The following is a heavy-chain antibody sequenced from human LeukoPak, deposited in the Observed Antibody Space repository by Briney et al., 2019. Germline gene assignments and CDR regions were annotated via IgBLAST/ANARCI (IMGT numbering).Heavy chain of an antibody. CDR3: ARGNRYDFWSGYYVGPLDY. CDR1: GGSFSGYY. V-gene: IGHV4-34*01. J-gene: IGHJ4*02. CDR2: ISHSGST. Sequence: SETLSLTCAVYGGSFSGYYWSWIRQPPGKGLEWIGEISHSGSTNYNPSLKSRVTISVDTSKNQFSLKLSSVTAADTAVYYCARGNRYDFWSGYYVGPLDYWGQGTLVTVSS. D-gene: IGHD3-3*01.